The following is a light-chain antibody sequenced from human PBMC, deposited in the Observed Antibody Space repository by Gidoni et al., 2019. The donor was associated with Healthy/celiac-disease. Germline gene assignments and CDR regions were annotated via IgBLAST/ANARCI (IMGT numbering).Light chain of an antibody. CDR2: LGS. CDR3: MQALQTPR. CDR1: QSLLHSNGYNY. V-gene: IGKV2-28*01. J-gene: IGKJ3*01. Sequence: DIVMTQSPLSLPVTPGEPASISCRSSQSLLHSNGYNYLDWYLQKPGQSPQLLIYLGSNRAAGVPDRFSGSGSGTGFTLKISRVEAEDVGVYYCMQALQTPRFGPGTKVDIK.